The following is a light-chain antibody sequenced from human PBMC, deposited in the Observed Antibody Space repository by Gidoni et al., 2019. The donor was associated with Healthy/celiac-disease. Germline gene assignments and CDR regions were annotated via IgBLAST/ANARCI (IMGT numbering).Light chain of an antibody. CDR3: QQINSYPLT. CDR1: QSISSY. CDR2: AAS. V-gene: IGKV1-9*01. Sequence: DIQLTQSPSFLSASVGDRVTITCRASQSISSYLSWYQQKPGKAPKLLIYAASTLQSGVPSRFSGSGSGTEFTLTISSLQPEDFATYYCQQINSYPLTFGHGTKVDIK. J-gene: IGKJ3*01.